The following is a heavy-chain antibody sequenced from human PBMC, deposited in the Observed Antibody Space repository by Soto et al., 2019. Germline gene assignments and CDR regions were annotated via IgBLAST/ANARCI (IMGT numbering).Heavy chain of an antibody. J-gene: IGHJ4*02. CDR1: GYAISSGCY. D-gene: IGHD3-10*01. V-gene: IGHV4-38-2*01. Sequence: SETLSLTCDVSGYAISSGCYWAWIRQPPGKRLEWIGNIHHTGTTYYNPSLKSRVTMSVDTSKNQFSLRLSSVTAADTAVFYCARVRTVGMSGSPGDSWGQGTMVTVYS. CDR3: ARVRTVGMSGSPGDS. CDR2: IHHTGTT.